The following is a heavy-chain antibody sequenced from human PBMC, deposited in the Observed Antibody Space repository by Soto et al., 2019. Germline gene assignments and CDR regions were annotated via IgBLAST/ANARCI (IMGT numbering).Heavy chain of an antibody. Sequence: PSETLSLTCTVSGGSISSGGYSWGWIRQHPGKGLEWIGYIYTSGTTYYNPPLQSRVTMSVDTSKSQFSLRLSSVTAADTAVYYCARGGYCSSTSCFRVAAGSNNWFDPWGQGTLVTVSS. CDR1: GGSISSGGYS. D-gene: IGHD2-2*01. J-gene: IGHJ5*02. CDR2: IYTSGTT. V-gene: IGHV4-31*03. CDR3: ARGGYCSSTSCFRVAAGSNNWFDP.